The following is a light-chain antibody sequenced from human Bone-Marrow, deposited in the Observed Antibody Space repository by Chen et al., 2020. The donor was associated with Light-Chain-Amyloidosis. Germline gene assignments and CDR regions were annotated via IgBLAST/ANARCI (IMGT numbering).Light chain of an antibody. CDR2: ADD. CDR1: RGSIATNY. J-gene: IGLJ3*02. Sequence: NFMRTQLHSESEAPGKTVIISCTCSRGSIATNYVQWYQQRPGSSPTTVIYADDHRPSGVPDRFSGSIDRSSNSASLTISGLKTEDEADYYCQSDQGSSQGVFGGGTKLTVL. CDR3: QSDQGSSQGV. V-gene: IGLV6-57*01.